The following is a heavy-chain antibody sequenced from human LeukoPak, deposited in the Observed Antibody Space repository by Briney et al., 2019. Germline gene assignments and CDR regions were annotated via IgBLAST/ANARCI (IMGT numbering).Heavy chain of an antibody. Sequence: SETLSLTCTVSGYSISSGYYWGWIRQPPGKGLEWIGSIYHSGSTYYNPSLKSRVTISVDTSKNQFSLKLSSVTAADTAVYYCARDSWYYYDSSGYCYFDYWGQGTLVTVSS. CDR3: ARDSWYYYDSSGYCYFDY. CDR1: GYSISSGYY. J-gene: IGHJ4*02. CDR2: IYHSGST. D-gene: IGHD3-22*01. V-gene: IGHV4-38-2*02.